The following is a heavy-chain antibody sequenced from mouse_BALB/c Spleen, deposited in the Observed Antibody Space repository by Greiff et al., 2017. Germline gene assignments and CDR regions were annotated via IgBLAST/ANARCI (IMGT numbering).Heavy chain of an antibody. D-gene: IGHD2-4*01. CDR2: IWAGGST. Sequence: VKLVESGPGLVAPSQSLSITCTVSGFSLTSYGVHWVRQPPGKGLEWLGVIWAGGSTNYNSALMSRLSISKDNSKSQVFLKMNSLQTDDTAMYYCARGGMITKGGAMDDWGQGTSGTVSS. J-gene: IGHJ4*01. V-gene: IGHV2-9*02. CDR1: GFSLTSYG. CDR3: ARGGMITKGGAMDD.